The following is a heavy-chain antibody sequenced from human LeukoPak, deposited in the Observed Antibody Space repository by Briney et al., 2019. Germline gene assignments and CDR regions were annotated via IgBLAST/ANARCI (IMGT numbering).Heavy chain of an antibody. CDR1: GFTFSNYA. CDR2: ISYDGSNK. J-gene: IGHJ6*02. Sequence: GGSLXLSCAASGFTFSNYAMHWVRQAPGKGLEWVAVISYDGSNKYYADSVKGRFTISRDNSKNTLYLQMNSLRAEDTAVYYCAKDGYYYDSSGYWGDVWGQGTTVTVSS. CDR3: AKDGYYYDSSGYWGDV. D-gene: IGHD3-22*01. V-gene: IGHV3-30-3*01.